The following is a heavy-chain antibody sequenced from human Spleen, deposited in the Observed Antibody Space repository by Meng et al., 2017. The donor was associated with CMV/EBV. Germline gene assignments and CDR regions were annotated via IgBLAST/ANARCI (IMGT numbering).Heavy chain of an antibody. CDR1: GFSFGDYA. Sequence: GESLKISCTTSGFSFGDYAMSWVRQAPGKGLEWVGLIRSKSFGATTQYAASAEGRFTISRDDSRSIAYLQMNSLKTEDTAIYYCTRDHYEFWSYYPLDYWGQGTLVTVSS. CDR3: TRDHYEFWSYYPLDY. CDR2: IRSKSFGATT. J-gene: IGHJ4*02. D-gene: IGHD3-3*01. V-gene: IGHV3-49*04.